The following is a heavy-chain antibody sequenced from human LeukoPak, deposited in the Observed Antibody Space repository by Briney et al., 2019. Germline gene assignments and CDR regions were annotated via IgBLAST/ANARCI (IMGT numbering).Heavy chain of an antibody. CDR2: ISSSSSYI. V-gene: IGHV3-21*01. CDR3: ARGGEYSSSRIDY. CDR1: GFTFSSYS. D-gene: IGHD6-6*01. J-gene: IGHJ4*02. Sequence: PGGSLRLSRAASGFTFSSYSMNWVRQAPGKGLEWVSSISSSSSYIYYADSVKGRFTISRDNAKNSLYLQMNSLRAEDTAVYYCARGGEYSSSRIDYWGQGTLVTVSS.